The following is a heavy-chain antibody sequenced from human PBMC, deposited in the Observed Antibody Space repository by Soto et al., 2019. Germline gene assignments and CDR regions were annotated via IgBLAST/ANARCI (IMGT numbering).Heavy chain of an antibody. CDR1: GGTIGNRGYC. CDR3: ARVIAAAPDY. D-gene: IGHD6-13*01. J-gene: IGHJ4*02. V-gene: IGHV4-31*03. Sequence: PSLPKSLTYTVSGGTIGNRGYCWSWIRQHPGKGLEWIGYIYYSGSTYYNPSLKSRVTISVDTSKNQFSLKLSSVTAADTAVYYCARVIAAAPDYWGQGTLVTVSS. CDR2: IYYSGST.